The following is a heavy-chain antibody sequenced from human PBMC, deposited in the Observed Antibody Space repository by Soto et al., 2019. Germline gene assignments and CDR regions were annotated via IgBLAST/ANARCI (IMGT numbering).Heavy chain of an antibody. V-gene: IGHV4-34*09. CDR1: GGSFSGYY. Sequence: SETRSLTCAVHGGSFSGYYWSWIRQPPGKGLEWIVEINHSGSTNYNPSLKSRVTISVDTSKNQFSLKRSSVTAADTAVYYCARVQGLRCSGGSCYRTGFDYWGQGTLGTVSS. J-gene: IGHJ4*02. CDR3: ARVQGLRCSGGSCYRTGFDY. CDR2: INHSGST. D-gene: IGHD2-15*01.